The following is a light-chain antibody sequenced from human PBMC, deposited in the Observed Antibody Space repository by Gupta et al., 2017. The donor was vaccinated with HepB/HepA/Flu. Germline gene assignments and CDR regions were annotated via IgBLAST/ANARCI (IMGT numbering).Light chain of an antibody. CDR1: SGSIARNY. V-gene: IGLV6-57*03. CDR2: EDN. Sequence: FMLTQPHSVSASPGKTVTISCTRSSGSIARNYVQCCQQRPGSAPTTVIYEDNKRPSGVPDRFSGSIDSSSNSASLTISGLKTEDEADYYCQSYDSSNHYVFGTGTKVTVL. CDR3: QSYDSSNHYV. J-gene: IGLJ1*01.